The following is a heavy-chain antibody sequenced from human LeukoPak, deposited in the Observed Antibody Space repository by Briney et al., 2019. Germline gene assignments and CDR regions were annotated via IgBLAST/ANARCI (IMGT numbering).Heavy chain of an antibody. V-gene: IGHV4-34*01. CDR1: GGSFSTYY. CDR2: INHSGST. CDR3: ARPGGRSGLAEYFQH. Sequence: SETLSLTGAVYGGSFSTYYWGWIRQPPGKGLEWVGEINHSGSTNYNPSLKSRVTISIDTSKNQFSLKLTSVTAADTAVYYCARPGGRSGLAEYFQHWGQGTLVTVSS. D-gene: IGHD6-19*01. J-gene: IGHJ1*01.